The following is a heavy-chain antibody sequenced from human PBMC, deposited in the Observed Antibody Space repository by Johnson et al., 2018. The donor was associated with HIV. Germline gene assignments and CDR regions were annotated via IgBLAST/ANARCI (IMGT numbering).Heavy chain of an antibody. CDR1: GFTFSDYS. V-gene: IGHV3-11*04. CDR2: IRSSGSTI. Sequence: QVQLVESGGGLVKPGGSLRVSCAASGFTFSDYSMSWIRQAPGKGLEWVSYIRSSGSTIYYADSVKGRFTISRDNAKNSLYLQMNSLRAEDTAVYYCARVQIISVFNWHYYESSIDAVDIWGQGTMVTVSS. D-gene: IGHD3-22*01. CDR3: ARVQIISVFNWHYYESSIDAVDI. J-gene: IGHJ3*02.